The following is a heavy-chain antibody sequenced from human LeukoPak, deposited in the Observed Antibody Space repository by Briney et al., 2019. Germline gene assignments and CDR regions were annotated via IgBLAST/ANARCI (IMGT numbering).Heavy chain of an antibody. Sequence: SETLSLTCTVSGGSISSSSYFWGWIRQPPGKGLEWIGSIYYSGSTYYNPSLKSRVTISVDTSKNQFSLNLNSVTAADTAVYYCARGRRSRLVAAAGYFDYWGQGTLVTVSS. D-gene: IGHD6-13*01. CDR1: GGSISSSSYF. J-gene: IGHJ4*02. V-gene: IGHV4-39*07. CDR3: ARGRRSRLVAAAGYFDY. CDR2: IYYSGST.